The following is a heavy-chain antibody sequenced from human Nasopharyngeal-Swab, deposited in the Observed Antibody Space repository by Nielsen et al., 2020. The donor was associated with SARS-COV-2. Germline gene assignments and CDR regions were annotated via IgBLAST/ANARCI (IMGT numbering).Heavy chain of an antibody. CDR3: AVSSGWFDY. CDR1: GGSISSSSYY. D-gene: IGHD6-19*01. CDR2: IYYSGST. Sequence: ESLKISCTVSGGSISSSSYYWGWIRQPPGKGLEWIGCIYYSGSTYYNPSLKSRVTISVDTSKNQFSLTLSSVTAADTAVYYCAVSSGWFDYWGQGTLVTVSS. V-gene: IGHV4-39*01. J-gene: IGHJ4*02.